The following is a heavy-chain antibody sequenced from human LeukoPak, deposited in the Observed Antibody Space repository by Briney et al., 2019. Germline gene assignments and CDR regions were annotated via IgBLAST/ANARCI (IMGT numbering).Heavy chain of an antibody. J-gene: IGHJ5*02. D-gene: IGHD1-26*01. CDR3: ARTAVEGATSRGVNWFDP. V-gene: IGHV1-69*05. CDR1: GGTFSSYA. CDR2: IIPIFGTA. Sequence: SVKVSCKASGGTFSSYAISWVRQAPGQGLECMGGIIPIFGTANYAQKFQGRATITTDESTSTAYMALSSLTSEDTAVHYRARTAVEGATSRGVNWFDPWGQGTLVTVSS.